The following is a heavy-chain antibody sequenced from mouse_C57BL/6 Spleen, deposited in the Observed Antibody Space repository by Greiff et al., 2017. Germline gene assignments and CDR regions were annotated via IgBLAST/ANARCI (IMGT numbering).Heavy chain of an antibody. CDR1: GYTFTSYW. D-gene: IGHD2-3*01. J-gene: IGHJ1*03. CDR2: IHPNSGST. V-gene: IGHV1-64*01. Sequence: VQLQQPGAELVKPGASVKLSCKASGYTFTSYWMHWVKQRPGQGLEWIGMIHPNSGSTNYNEKFKNKATLTVDKSSSTAYMQLSSLTSEDSAVYYCARESYDGYVDVWGTGTTVTVSS. CDR3: ARESYDGYVDV.